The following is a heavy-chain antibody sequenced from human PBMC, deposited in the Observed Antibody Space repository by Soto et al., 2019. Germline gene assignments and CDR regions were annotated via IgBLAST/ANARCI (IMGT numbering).Heavy chain of an antibody. CDR2: IWYDGSNK. V-gene: IGHV3-33*01. Sequence: PGGSLRLSYAASGFTFSSYGMHWVRQAPGKGLEWVAVIWYDGSNKYYADSVKGRFTISRDNSKNTLYLQMNSLRAEDTAVYYCARDGGAKWSYPDYWGQGTLVTVSS. CDR1: GFTFSSYG. D-gene: IGHD3-10*01. J-gene: IGHJ4*02. CDR3: ARDGGAKWSYPDY.